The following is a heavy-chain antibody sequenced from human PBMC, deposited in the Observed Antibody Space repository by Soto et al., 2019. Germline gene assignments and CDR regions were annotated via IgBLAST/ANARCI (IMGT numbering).Heavy chain of an antibody. CDR3: AAGWIQLWSDLYYYYFGMDV. V-gene: IGHV1-58*01. J-gene: IGHJ6*02. CDR1: GITFTSSA. D-gene: IGHD5-18*01. Sequence: QMQLVQTGPEVKKPGTSVKVSCKASGITFTSSAVQWVRQARGQRLEWIGWIVVGSGNTNYAQKFQERVTITRDMSTSTAYMELSSLRSEDTAVYYCAAGWIQLWSDLYYYYFGMDVWGQGTTVTVSS. CDR2: IVVGSGNT.